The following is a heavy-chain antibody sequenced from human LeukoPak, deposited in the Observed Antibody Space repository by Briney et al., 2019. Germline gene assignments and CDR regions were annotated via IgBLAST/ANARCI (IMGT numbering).Heavy chain of an antibody. Sequence: SQTLSLTCTVSGXSISSGGYYWSWIRQHPGKGLEWIGYIYYSGSTYYNPSLKSRVTISVDTSKNQFSLKLSSVTAADTAVYYCARGGNYGGNSPDFDYWGQGTLVTVSS. V-gene: IGHV4-31*03. J-gene: IGHJ4*02. D-gene: IGHD4-23*01. CDR3: ARGGNYGGNSPDFDY. CDR1: GXSISSGGYY. CDR2: IYYSGST.